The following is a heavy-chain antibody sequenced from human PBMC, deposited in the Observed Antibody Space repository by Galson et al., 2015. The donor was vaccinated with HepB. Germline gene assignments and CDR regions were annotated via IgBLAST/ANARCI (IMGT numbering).Heavy chain of an antibody. J-gene: IGHJ6*02. Sequence: QSGAEVKKPGESLKISCKGSGYSFTSYWIGWVRQMPGKGLEWMGIIYPGDSDSRYSPSFQGQVTISADKSISTAYLQWSSLKASDTAMYYCARHGGACPEGSSGYSGYCGMDVWGQGTTVTVSS. CDR3: ARHGGACPEGSSGYSGYCGMDV. CDR2: IYPGDSDS. D-gene: IGHD6-19*01. CDR1: GYSFTSYW. V-gene: IGHV5-51*01.